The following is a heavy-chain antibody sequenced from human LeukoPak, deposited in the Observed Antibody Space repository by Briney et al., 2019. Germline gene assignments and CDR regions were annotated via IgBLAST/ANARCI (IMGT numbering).Heavy chain of an antibody. CDR3: AKFLLPYCSGGSCSLGPFDI. CDR1: GGSISSGGYY. D-gene: IGHD2-15*01. J-gene: IGHJ3*02. V-gene: IGHV4-31*03. CDR2: IYCSGST. Sequence: SETLSLTCTVSGGSISSGGYYWSWIRQHPGKGLEWIGYIYCSGSTYYNPSLKSRVTISVDTSKNQFSLKLSSVTAADTAMYYCAKFLLPYCSGGSCSLGPFDIWGQGTVVTVSS.